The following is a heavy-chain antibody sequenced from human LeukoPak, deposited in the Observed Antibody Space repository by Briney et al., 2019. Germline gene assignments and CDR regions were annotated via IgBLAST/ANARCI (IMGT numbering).Heavy chain of an antibody. J-gene: IGHJ2*01. Sequence: PSETLSLTCTVSGGSISTYYWSWIRQPPGKGLEWIGEINHSGSTNYNPSLKSRVTISVDTSKNQFSLRLSSVTAADTAVYYCARVLEGSSGQHWYFDLWGRGTLVTVSS. CDR2: INHSGST. V-gene: IGHV4-34*01. CDR1: GGSISTYY. D-gene: IGHD6-19*01. CDR3: ARVLEGSSGQHWYFDL.